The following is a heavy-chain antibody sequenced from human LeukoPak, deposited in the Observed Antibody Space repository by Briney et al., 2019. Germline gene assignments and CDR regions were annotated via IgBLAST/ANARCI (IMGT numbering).Heavy chain of an antibody. CDR3: ARVPYDTTGYSWFGLDY. J-gene: IGHJ4*02. CDR2: IKQDGSEK. V-gene: IGHV3-7*01. CDR1: GFTFGSYW. D-gene: IGHD3-22*01. Sequence: PGGSLRLSCADSGFTFGSYWMSWLRQAPGKGGEWVANIKQDGSEKQYVDSVKGPFTISRDNVNNSLYLQMNSLRAEDTAVYYCARVPYDTTGYSWFGLDYWGQGTLVTVPS.